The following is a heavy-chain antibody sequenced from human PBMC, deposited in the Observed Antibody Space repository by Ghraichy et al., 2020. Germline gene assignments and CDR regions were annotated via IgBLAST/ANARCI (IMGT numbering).Heavy chain of an antibody. CDR1: GGSFSGYY. Sequence: SETLSLTCAVYGGSFSGYYWSWIRQPPGKGLEWIGEIYHSGTTNSNASLKSRVTISVDTSKNQFSLKLSSVTAADTAIYYCARGSIDLLVPAATWFDPWGQGTLVTVSS. CDR2: IYHSGTT. J-gene: IGHJ5*02. V-gene: IGHV4-34*01. D-gene: IGHD2-2*01. CDR3: ARGSIDLLVPAATWFDP.